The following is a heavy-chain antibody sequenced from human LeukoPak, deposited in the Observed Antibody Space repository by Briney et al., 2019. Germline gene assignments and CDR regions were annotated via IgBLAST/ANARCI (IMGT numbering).Heavy chain of an antibody. V-gene: IGHV5-10-1*01. CDR1: GYSFTSYW. CDR2: IDPSDSYT. CDR3: ARYSVAAARYYGMDV. D-gene: IGHD6-13*01. J-gene: IGHJ6*02. Sequence: GESLKISCKGSGYSFTSYWISWVRQMPGKGLEWMGRIDPSDSYTNYSPSFQGHVTISADKSISTAYLQWSSLKASDTAMYYCARYSVAAARYYGMDVWGQGTTVTDSS.